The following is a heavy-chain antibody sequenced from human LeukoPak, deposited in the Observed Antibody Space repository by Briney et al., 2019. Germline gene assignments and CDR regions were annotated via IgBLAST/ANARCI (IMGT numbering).Heavy chain of an antibody. CDR1: GFTFSSYA. J-gene: IGHJ3*02. V-gene: IGHV3-64*01. Sequence: PGGSLRLSCAASGFTFSSYAMHWVRQAPGKGLEYVSAISSNGGSTYYANSVKGRFTISRDNSKNTLYLQMGSLRAEDMAVYYCAREGLVHTDRGAFDIWGQGTRVTVSS. D-gene: IGHD3-10*01. CDR3: AREGLVHTDRGAFDI. CDR2: ISSNGGST.